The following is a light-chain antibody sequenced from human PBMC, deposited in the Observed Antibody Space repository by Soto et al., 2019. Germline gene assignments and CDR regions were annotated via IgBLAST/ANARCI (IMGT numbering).Light chain of an antibody. Sequence: EGVMTQSPATLSVSPGERATLSCRASQSVSSNLAWYQQKPGQAPRLLIYGASTRATGIPARFSGSGSGTEFTLTISSLQSEDFAVYHCQQYNNFWTFGQGTKVEIK. CDR1: QSVSSN. J-gene: IGKJ1*01. CDR2: GAS. CDR3: QQYNNFWT. V-gene: IGKV3-15*01.